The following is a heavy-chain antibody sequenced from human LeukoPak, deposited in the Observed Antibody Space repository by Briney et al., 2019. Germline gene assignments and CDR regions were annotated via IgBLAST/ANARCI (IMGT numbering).Heavy chain of an antibody. Sequence: GGSLRLSCAASGFTFSDYYMTWIRQAPGKGLEWVSYISSSGITIYYADSVKGRFTISRDNAKKSLYLEMNSLRAEDTAVYYCARVRPRGGYFDYWGQGTLVTVSS. J-gene: IGHJ4*02. D-gene: IGHD3-16*01. CDR3: ARVRPRGGYFDY. CDR1: GFTFSDYY. V-gene: IGHV3-11*01. CDR2: ISSSGITI.